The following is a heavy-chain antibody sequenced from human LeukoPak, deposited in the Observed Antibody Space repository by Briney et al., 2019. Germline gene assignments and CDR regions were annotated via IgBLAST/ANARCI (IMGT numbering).Heavy chain of an antibody. J-gene: IGHJ3*02. V-gene: IGHV4-39*07. CDR1: GGSISSSSYY. D-gene: IGHD3-3*01. Sequence: SETLSLTCTVSGGSISSSSYYWGWIRQPPGKGLEWIGSIYYSGSTYYNPSLKSRVTISVDTSKNQFSLKLSSVTAADTAVYYCSRDWSHAAFDIWGRGTKVSVSS. CDR3: SRDWSHAAFDI. CDR2: IYYSGST.